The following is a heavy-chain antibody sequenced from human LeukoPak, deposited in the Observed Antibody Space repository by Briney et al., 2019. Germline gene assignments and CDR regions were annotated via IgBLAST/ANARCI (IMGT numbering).Heavy chain of an antibody. J-gene: IGHJ4*02. Sequence: SETLSLTCAVYGGSFSGYYWSWIRQPPGKGLEWIGEINHSGSTNYNPSLKSRVTISVDTSKNQFSLKLSSVTAADTAVYYCARVYGDLALDYWGQGTLVTVSS. CDR1: GGSFSGYY. V-gene: IGHV4-34*01. CDR3: ARVYGDLALDY. CDR2: INHSGST. D-gene: IGHD4-17*01.